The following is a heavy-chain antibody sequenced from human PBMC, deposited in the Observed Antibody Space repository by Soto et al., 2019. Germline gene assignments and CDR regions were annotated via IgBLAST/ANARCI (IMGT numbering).Heavy chain of an antibody. CDR2: IIPTLGRA. V-gene: IGHV1-69*08. J-gene: IGHJ6*02. Sequence: QVQLVQSGAEVKKPGSSVKVSCKTSGGSFSSYTFSWVRQAPGQGLEWMGRIIPTLGRANYAQKFQGRVTITADKSTSTAYMELGSLRSEDTAVYYCAKELVRDGYYYGMDVWGQGTTVTVSS. CDR3: AKELVRDGYYYGMDV. CDR1: GGSFSSYT. D-gene: IGHD2-2*01.